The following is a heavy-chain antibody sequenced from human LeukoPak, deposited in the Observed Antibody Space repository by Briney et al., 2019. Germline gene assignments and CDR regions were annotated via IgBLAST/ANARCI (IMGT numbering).Heavy chain of an antibody. J-gene: IGHJ6*02. CDR3: AANPLYCSSTSCYAGYYYYYYGMDV. CDR2: IVVGSGNT. V-gene: IGHV1-58*02. CDR1: GFTFTRSA. Sequence: SVKVSCKASGFTFTRSAMQWVRQARGQRLEWIGWIVVGSGNTNYAQKFQERVTITRDMSTSTAYMELSSLRSEDAAVYYCAANPLYCSSTSCYAGYYYYYYGMDVWGQGTTVTVSS. D-gene: IGHD2-2*01.